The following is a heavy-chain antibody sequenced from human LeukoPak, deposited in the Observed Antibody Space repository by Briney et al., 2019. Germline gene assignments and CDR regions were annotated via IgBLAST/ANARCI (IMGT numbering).Heavy chain of an antibody. CDR3: AREGDFWSGEDYYYYGMDV. J-gene: IGHJ6*02. D-gene: IGHD3-3*01. CDR1: GYTFTSYG. Sequence: ASVKVSCKASGYTFTSYGISWVRQAPGQGLEWMGWISAYNGNTNYAQKLQGRVTMTTDTSTSTAYMELRSLRSDDTAVYYCAREGDFWSGEDYYYYGMDVWGQGTTVTVSS. CDR2: ISAYNGNT. V-gene: IGHV1-18*01.